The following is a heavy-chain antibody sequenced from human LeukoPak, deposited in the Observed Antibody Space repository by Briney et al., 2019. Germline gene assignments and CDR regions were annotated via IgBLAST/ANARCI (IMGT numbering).Heavy chain of an antibody. J-gene: IGHJ4*02. V-gene: IGHV1-24*01. CDR3: ATFLLYYYDSSGYYFDY. D-gene: IGHD3-22*01. CDR2: FDPEDGEA. Sequence: GASVKVSCKVSGYTLTELSMHRVRQAPGKGLEWMGGFDPEDGEAIYAQKFQGRVTMTEDTSTDTAYMELSSLRSEDTAVYYCATFLLYYYDSSGYYFDYWGQGTLVTVSS. CDR1: GYTLTELS.